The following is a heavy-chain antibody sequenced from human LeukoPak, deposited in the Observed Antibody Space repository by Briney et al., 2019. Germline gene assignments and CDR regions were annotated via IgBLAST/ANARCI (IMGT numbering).Heavy chain of an antibody. D-gene: IGHD5-12*01. CDR1: GGTFNSFA. CDR3: ARGGLEYSGYDGYDY. Sequence: ASVKVSCKASGGTFNSFAISWVRQAPGQGLEWMGWISAYNGNTNYAQKLQGRVTMTTDTSTSTAYMELRSLRSDDTAVYYCARGGLEYSGYDGYDYWGQGTLVTVSS. V-gene: IGHV1-18*01. CDR2: ISAYNGNT. J-gene: IGHJ4*02.